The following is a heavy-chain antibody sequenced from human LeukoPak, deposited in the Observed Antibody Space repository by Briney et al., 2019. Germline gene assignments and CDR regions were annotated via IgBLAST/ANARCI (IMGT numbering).Heavy chain of an antibody. Sequence: GGSLRLSCAASGFTFSSYAMSWVPQAPGKGLEWVSSITSSGAATYYADSVKGRFTISRDNSDNTLYLQMNSLRAEDTAVYYCAKDRPNYYGSNGHYYKLNGDCWGQGTLVTVSS. D-gene: IGHD3-22*01. J-gene: IGHJ4*02. CDR2: ITSSGAAT. CDR3: AKDRPNYYGSNGHYYKLNGDC. CDR1: GFTFSSYA. V-gene: IGHV3-23*01.